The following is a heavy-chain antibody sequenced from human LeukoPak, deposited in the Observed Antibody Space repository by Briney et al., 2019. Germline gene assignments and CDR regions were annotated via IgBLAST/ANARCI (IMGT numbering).Heavy chain of an antibody. D-gene: IGHD3-16*02. V-gene: IGHV3-23*01. CDR2: ITGIVNST. CDR1: GFTFSNYG. CDR3: AKDRLPLGELSLFDY. J-gene: IGHJ4*02. Sequence: GGSLRLSCAASGFTFSNYGMSWVRQAPGKGLEWVSTITGIVNSTFYADSVKGRFTISRDHSKNTLYLQMNSLRAEDTAVYYCAKDRLPLGELSLFDYWGQGTLVTVSS.